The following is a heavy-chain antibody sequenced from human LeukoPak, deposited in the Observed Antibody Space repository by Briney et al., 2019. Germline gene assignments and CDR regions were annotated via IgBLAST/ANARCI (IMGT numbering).Heavy chain of an antibody. Sequence: ASVKVSCKVSGYTFTDYYMHWVQQAPGKGLEWMGLVDPEDGETIYAEKFQGRVTITADTSTDTAYMELSSLRSEDTAVYYCAKDYYDSSGFDAFDIWGQGTMVTVSS. CDR3: AKDYYDSSGFDAFDI. J-gene: IGHJ3*02. V-gene: IGHV1-69-2*01. D-gene: IGHD3-22*01. CDR2: VDPEDGET. CDR1: GYTFTDYY.